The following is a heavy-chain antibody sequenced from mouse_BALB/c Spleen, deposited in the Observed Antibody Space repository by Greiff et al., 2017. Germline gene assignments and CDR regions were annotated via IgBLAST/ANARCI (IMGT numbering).Heavy chain of an antibody. CDR3: ARSGSSYEFAY. CDR2: ISYSGST. V-gene: IGHV3-2*02. D-gene: IGHD1-1*01. J-gene: IGHJ3*01. Sequence: DVQLQESGPGLVKPSQSLSLTCTVTGYSITSDYAWNWIRQFPGNKLEWMGYISYSGSTSYNPSLKSRISITRDTSKNQFFLQLNSVTTEDTATYYCARSGSSYEFAYWGQGTLVTVSA. CDR1: GYSITSDYA.